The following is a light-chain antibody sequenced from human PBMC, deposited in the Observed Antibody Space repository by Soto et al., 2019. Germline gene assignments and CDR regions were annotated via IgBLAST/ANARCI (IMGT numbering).Light chain of an antibody. J-gene: IGKJ1*01. V-gene: IGKV1-5*01. CDR1: QSISSW. Sequence: DIQMTQSPSTLSASVGERVTITCRASQSISSWLAWYQQKPGKAPKLLIYDASSLEGGVPSRFSGSGSGTEFTLTISSLQPDDFATYYCQQYNSYSLWTFGQGTKVDIK. CDR3: QQYNSYSLWT. CDR2: DAS.